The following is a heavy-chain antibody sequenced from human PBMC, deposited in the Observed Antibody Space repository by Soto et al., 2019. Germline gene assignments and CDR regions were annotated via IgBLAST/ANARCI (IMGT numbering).Heavy chain of an antibody. CDR2: IWYDGSNK. CDR3: ARVQGWLQSQEAVDY. Sequence: GGSLRLSCAASGFTFSSYGMHWVRQAPGKGLEWVAVIWYDGSNKYYADSVKGRFTISRDNSKNTLYLQMNSLRAEDTAVYYCARVQGWLQSQEAVDYWGQGTLVTVSS. V-gene: IGHV3-33*01. J-gene: IGHJ4*02. D-gene: IGHD5-12*01. CDR1: GFTFSSYG.